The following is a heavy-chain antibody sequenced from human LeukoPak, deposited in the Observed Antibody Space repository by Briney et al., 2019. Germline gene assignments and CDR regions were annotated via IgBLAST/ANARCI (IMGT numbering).Heavy chain of an antibody. V-gene: IGHV4-59*12. CDR2: IFYSGST. J-gene: IGHJ3*02. Sequence: SETLSLTCTVSGGSISSYYWSWIRQPPGKGLEWIGYIFYSGSTNYNPSLKSRVTISVDTSKNQFSLKVSSVTAADTAVYYCAREASEYSSGYDAFDIWGQGTMVTVSS. D-gene: IGHD6-19*01. CDR3: AREASEYSSGYDAFDI. CDR1: GGSISSYY.